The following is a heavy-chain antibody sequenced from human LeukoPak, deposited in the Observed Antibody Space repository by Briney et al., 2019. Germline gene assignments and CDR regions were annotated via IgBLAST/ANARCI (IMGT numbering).Heavy chain of an antibody. CDR3: ASLLY. D-gene: IGHD2-15*01. CDR1: GFAFSRYG. CDR2: ISYHGSDT. Sequence: GGSLRLSCAASGFAFSRYGMYWVRQTPGKGLEWVAVISYHGSDTNYIDSVKGRFTISRDNSKNTLYLQMNSLRTDDTAVYYCASLLYWGQGTLVTVSS. V-gene: IGHV3-30*03. J-gene: IGHJ4*02.